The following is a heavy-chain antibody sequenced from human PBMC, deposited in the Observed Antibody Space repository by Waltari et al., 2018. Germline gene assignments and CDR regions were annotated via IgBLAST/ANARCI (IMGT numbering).Heavy chain of an antibody. CDR2: IYYSGST. J-gene: IGHJ4*02. Sequence: QLQLQESGPGLVKPSETLSLTCTVSGGSISSSSYYWGWIRQPPGKGLEWIGSIYYSGSTYYNPAPKSRVTISVDTSKNQFSLKLSSVTAADTAVYYCARVGAGTVDYWGQGTLVTVSS. CDR3: ARVGAGTVDY. CDR1: GGSISSSSYY. D-gene: IGHD6-19*01. V-gene: IGHV4-39*07.